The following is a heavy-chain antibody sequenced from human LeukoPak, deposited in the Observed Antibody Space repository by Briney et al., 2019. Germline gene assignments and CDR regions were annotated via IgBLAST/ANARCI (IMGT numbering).Heavy chain of an antibody. V-gene: IGHV4-39*01. J-gene: IGHJ4*02. Sequence: WVRQAPGKGLEWIGSSYYSGSSYYNPSLKSRVTIFVDTSKNQFSLKLSSVTAADTAAYYCASQRGYNYGYVDYWGQGTLVTVSS. CDR3: ASQRGYNYGYVDY. D-gene: IGHD5-18*01. CDR2: SYYSGSS.